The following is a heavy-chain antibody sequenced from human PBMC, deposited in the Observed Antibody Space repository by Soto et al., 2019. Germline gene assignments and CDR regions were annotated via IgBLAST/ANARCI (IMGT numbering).Heavy chain of an antibody. CDR1: GYTFSIDY. CDR3: ARGEPGTFVFKH. Sequence: ASVKVSCKASGYTFSIDYMYWVRQAPGQGLEWMGIINPSEGSTNYAQKFQGRVTMTRDTSTNTVYMELSSLRSEDTAVYYCARGEPGTFVFKHWGQGTLVTVSS. V-gene: IGHV1-46*01. J-gene: IGHJ4*02. CDR2: INPSEGST. D-gene: IGHD1-7*01.